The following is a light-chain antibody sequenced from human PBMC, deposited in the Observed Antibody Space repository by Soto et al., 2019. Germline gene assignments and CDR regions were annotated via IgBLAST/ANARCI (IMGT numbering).Light chain of an antibody. CDR3: HQRQSWPRT. J-gene: IGKJ1*01. V-gene: IGKV3-11*01. CDR2: QTS. Sequence: EIVLTQSPATLSSFPGDRVTLSCRDSQYINTRLAWYQHRPGQAPRLLIYQTSIRAAGIPARFSASGTGTDFTLTISDVQPEDFAVYYCHQRQSWPRTFGQGTKVDSK. CDR1: QYINTR.